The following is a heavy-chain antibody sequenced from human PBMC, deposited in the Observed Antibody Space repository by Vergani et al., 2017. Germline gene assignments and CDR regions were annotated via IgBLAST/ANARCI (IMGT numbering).Heavy chain of an antibody. D-gene: IGHD7-27*01. CDR2: INHSGST. Sequence: QVQLQQWGAGLLKPSETLSLTCAVYGGSFSGYYWSWIRQPPGKGLEWIGEINHSGSTNYNPSLKSRVTISVDTSKNQFSLKLSSVTAADTAVYYCASANWGRRDAFDIWGQGTMVTVSS. CDR3: ASANWGRRDAFDI. V-gene: IGHV4-34*01. CDR1: GGSFSGYY. J-gene: IGHJ3*02.